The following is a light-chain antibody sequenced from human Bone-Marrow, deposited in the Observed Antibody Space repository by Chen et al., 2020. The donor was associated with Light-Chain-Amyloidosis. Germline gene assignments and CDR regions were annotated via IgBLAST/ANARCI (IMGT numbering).Light chain of an antibody. CDR1: QSVSSN. CDR2: GAS. J-gene: IGKJ1*01. CDR3: QQYNNWPRGT. Sequence: EIVMTQSPATLSVSPGERATLSCRASQSVSSNLAWYQQKPGQAPRLVIYGASTRATGIPARFSGSGSGTEFTLTISSLQSEDVAVYYCQQYNNWPRGTFGQGTKVEIK. V-gene: IGKV3-15*01.